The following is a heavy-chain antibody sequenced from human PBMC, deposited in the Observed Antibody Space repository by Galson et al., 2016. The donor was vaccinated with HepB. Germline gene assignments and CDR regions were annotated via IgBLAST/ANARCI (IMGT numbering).Heavy chain of an antibody. V-gene: IGHV3-23*01. Sequence: SLRLSCATSGFSFNNIAMSWVRQAPGKRLEWVSALIATSGRTYYADSVKDRFTISRDISKNTLSLHMTSLRVEDTAVYYCAKVGDSSWFDSWGQGTLVTVSS. CDR3: AKVGDSSWFDS. J-gene: IGHJ5*01. CDR2: LIATSGRT. D-gene: IGHD6-13*01. CDR1: GFSFNNIA.